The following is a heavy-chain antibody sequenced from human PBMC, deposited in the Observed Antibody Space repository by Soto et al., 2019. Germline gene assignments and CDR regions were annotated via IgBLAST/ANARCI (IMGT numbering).Heavy chain of an antibody. D-gene: IGHD5-12*01. CDR2: ISGSGGST. CDR3: AKDSRDGYNHPINAFDI. CDR1: GFTFSSYA. Sequence: EVQLLESGGGLVQPGGSLRLSCAASGFTFSSYAMSWVRQAPGKGLEWVSAISGSGGSTYYADSVKGRFTISRDNSKNTLYLQMTSLRAEDTAVYYCAKDSRDGYNHPINAFDIWGQGTMVTVSS. V-gene: IGHV3-23*01. J-gene: IGHJ3*02.